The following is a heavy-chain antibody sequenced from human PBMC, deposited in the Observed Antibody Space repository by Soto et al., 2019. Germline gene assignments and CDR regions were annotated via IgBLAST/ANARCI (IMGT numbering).Heavy chain of an antibody. Sequence: GGSLRLSCAASGFTFSNYAMSWVRQAPGKGLEWVSSISGGGSGTYYADSVKGRFTISRDNSKNTIYLQMNSLRAEDTAVYYCAKVPAYDYVWGTYYYFDYWGLGALVTVSS. J-gene: IGHJ4*02. CDR1: GFTFSNYA. D-gene: IGHD3-16*01. CDR2: ISGGGSGT. V-gene: IGHV3-23*01. CDR3: AKVPAYDYVWGTYYYFDY.